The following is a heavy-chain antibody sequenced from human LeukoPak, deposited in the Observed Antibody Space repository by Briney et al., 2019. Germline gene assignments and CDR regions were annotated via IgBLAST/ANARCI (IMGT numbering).Heavy chain of an antibody. CDR3: ARGGPAAMVRGVIIAGYFDY. V-gene: IGHV3-53*01. Sequence: GGSLGLFCAASWFTVRSNYMNWVRQAPGKGLEWVSVIYSGDSTYYADAVKGRFPISRDNSKNTLYLQMNSLRAEDTAVYYCARGGPAAMVRGVIIAGYFDYWGQGTLVTVSS. CDR2: IYSGDST. CDR1: WFTVRSNY. J-gene: IGHJ4*02. D-gene: IGHD3-10*01.